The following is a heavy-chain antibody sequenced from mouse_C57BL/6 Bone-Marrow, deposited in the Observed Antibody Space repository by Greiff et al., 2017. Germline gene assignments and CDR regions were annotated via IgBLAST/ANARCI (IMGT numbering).Heavy chain of an antibody. CDR1: GFTFSDYY. J-gene: IGHJ2*01. Sequence: EVKVVESGGGLVQPGGSLKLSCAASGFTFSDYYMYWVRQTPEKRLEWVAYISNGGGSTYYPDTVKGRFTISRDNAKNTLYLQMSRLKSEDTAMYYCARQGYSTPYFDYWGQGTTLTVSS. CDR3: ARQGYSTPYFDY. D-gene: IGHD2-5*01. CDR2: ISNGGGST. V-gene: IGHV5-12*01.